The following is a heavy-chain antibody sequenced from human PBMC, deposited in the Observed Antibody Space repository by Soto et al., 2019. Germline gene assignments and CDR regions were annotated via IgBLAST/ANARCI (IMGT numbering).Heavy chain of an antibody. V-gene: IGHV1-69*02. D-gene: IGHD3-22*01. J-gene: IGHJ6*02. CDR3: ARMWYDSSGPRAYGMDV. CDR1: GGTFSSYT. Sequence: QVQLVQSGAEVKKPGSSVKVSCKASGGTFSSYTISWVRQAPGQGLEWMGRIIPILGIANYAQKFQGRVTITAXXSXRKXYMELSSLRSEDTAVYYCARMWYDSSGPRAYGMDVWGQGTTVTVSS. CDR2: IIPILGIA.